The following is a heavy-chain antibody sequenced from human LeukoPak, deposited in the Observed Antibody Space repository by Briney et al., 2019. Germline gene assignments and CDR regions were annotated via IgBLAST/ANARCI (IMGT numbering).Heavy chain of an antibody. CDR1: GFTFSSYG. J-gene: IGHJ4*02. Sequence: GRSLRLSCAASGFTFSSYGMHWVRQAPGKGLEWVAVIWYDGSNKYYADSVKGRFTISRDNSKNTLYLQMNSLRAEDTAVYYCAKPFRDCSSATCYVSFDYWGQGTLVTVSS. V-gene: IGHV3-33*06. CDR3: AKPFRDCSSATCYVSFDY. CDR2: IWYDGSNK. D-gene: IGHD2-2*01.